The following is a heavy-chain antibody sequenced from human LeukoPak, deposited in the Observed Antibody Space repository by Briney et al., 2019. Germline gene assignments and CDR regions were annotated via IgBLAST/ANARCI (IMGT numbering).Heavy chain of an antibody. CDR3: ARRGVAVST. Sequence: SETLSLTCAVDGGSFNRYSWNWIRQPPGKGLEWIGEINHSGITNYNPSLKSRLTISVDTSKNQFSLRLTSVTAADTAVYYCARRGVAVSTWGQGTPVTVSS. CDR1: GGSFNRYS. CDR2: INHSGIT. D-gene: IGHD3-10*01. V-gene: IGHV4-34*01. J-gene: IGHJ5*02.